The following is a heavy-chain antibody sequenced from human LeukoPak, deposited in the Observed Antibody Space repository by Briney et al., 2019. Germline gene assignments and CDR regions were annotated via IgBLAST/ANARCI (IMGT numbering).Heavy chain of an antibody. CDR2: ISSSGDST. J-gene: IGHJ4*02. D-gene: IGHD2-15*01. CDR3: AKGQSSGSGQYFFGN. CDR1: GFTFSRSA. V-gene: IGHV3-23*01. Sequence: GGSLRLSCAASGFTFSRSAMAWVRQAPGKGLDYISAISSSGDSTYYADSVKGRFTISRDNSKNTMYLQMNFLGAGDTAVYYCAKGQSSGSGQYFFGNWGKGALVSVSS.